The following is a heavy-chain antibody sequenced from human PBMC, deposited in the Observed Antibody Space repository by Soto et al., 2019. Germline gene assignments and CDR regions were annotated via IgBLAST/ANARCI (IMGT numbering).Heavy chain of an antibody. CDR1: GGSFSGYY. D-gene: IGHD6-13*01. CDR2: INHSGNT. J-gene: IGHJ4*02. V-gene: IGHV4-34*01. Sequence: PSETLSLTCAVYGGSFSGYYWSWIRQPPGKGLEWIGEINHSGNTNYNPSRKSRVTISVDTSKNQLFLNLSSVTAADTAMYYCARHHVRGRTIAGAAEFWGQGTLVTVSS. CDR3: ARHHVRGRTIAGAAEF.